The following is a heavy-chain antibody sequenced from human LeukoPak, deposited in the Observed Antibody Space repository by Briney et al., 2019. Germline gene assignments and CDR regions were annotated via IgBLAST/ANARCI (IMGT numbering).Heavy chain of an antibody. Sequence: ASVKVSCKPSGYTFTSYAIHRVRQSPGQRLEWMGWINAGNGNTKYSQKFQGRVTITRDTSASTAYMELSSLRSEDTAVYYCAREDVKSSCFVYWGQGTLVTVSS. CDR2: INAGNGNT. D-gene: IGHD6-6*01. V-gene: IGHV1-3*01. CDR1: GYTFTSYA. J-gene: IGHJ4*02. CDR3: AREDVKSSCFVY.